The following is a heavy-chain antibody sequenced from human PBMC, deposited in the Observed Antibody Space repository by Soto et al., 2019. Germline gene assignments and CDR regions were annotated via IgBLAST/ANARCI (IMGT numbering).Heavy chain of an antibody. D-gene: IGHD6-13*01. Sequence: EVQVLESGGGLVQPGGSLRLSCAASGFIFSSYAMSWVRQAPGKGLEWVSVISGTDGGTYYGDSVKGRFTISRDNSKNTLYLQMNSLRAEDTAVYYCAKEMSGYTSSCTNYWGQGTLVTVSS. CDR2: ISGTDGGT. CDR1: GFIFSSYA. J-gene: IGHJ4*02. V-gene: IGHV3-23*01. CDR3: AKEMSGYTSSCTNY.